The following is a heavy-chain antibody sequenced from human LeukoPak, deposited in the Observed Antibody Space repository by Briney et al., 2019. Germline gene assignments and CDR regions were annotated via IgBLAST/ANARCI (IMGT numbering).Heavy chain of an antibody. CDR3: AREWGTYNWFDP. J-gene: IGHJ5*02. Sequence: ASVKVSCKASGYTFTSYDINWVRQATGQGLEWMGWMNPNSGNTGYAQKFQGRVTMTRNTSISTAYMELSSLRSDDTAVYYCAREWGTYNWFDPWGQGTLVTVSS. CDR2: MNPNSGNT. CDR1: GYTFTSYD. V-gene: IGHV1-8*01. D-gene: IGHD3-16*01.